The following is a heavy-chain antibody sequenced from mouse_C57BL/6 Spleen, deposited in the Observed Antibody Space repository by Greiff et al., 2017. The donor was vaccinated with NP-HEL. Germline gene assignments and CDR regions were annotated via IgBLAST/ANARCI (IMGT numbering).Heavy chain of an antibody. V-gene: IGHV1-22*01. J-gene: IGHJ2*01. CDR3: ARSLYYSNFYFDD. CDR1: GYTFTSYW. Sequence: VQLQQPGAELVKPGASVKLSCKASGYTFTSYWMHWVKQSPGQSLEWIGYINPNNGDTSYNQKFKGKATLTVNKSSSTAYMELRSLTSEDSAVYYCARSLYYSNFYFDDWGQGTTLTVSS. CDR2: INPNNGDT. D-gene: IGHD2-5*01.